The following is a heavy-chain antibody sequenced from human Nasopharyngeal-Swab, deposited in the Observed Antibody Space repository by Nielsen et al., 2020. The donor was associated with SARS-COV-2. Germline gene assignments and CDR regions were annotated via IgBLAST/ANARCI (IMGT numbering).Heavy chain of an antibody. CDR2: ISYTGNT. CDR3: ARRGGIAVAGTGLFDF. Sequence: SETLSLTCTVSGGSISGGTYFWGWIRQPPGKGLEWLGSISYTGNTYYNPSLKSRVTISVDTSKNQFSLKLSSVTAADTAVYYCARRGGIAVAGTGLFDFWGQGTLVTVSS. V-gene: IGHV4-39*07. J-gene: IGHJ4*02. D-gene: IGHD6-19*01. CDR1: GGSISGGTYF.